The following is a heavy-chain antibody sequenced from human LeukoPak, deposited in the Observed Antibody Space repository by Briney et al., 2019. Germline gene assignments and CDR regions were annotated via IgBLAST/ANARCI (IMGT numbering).Heavy chain of an antibody. CDR2: ISYDGSNK. CDR3: AKGCDTIFCL. V-gene: IGHV3-30*18. Sequence: GGSLRLSCAASGFTFSSYGMHWVRQAPGKGLEWVAVISYDGSNKYYADSVKGRFTISRDNSKNTLYLQMNSLRAEDTAVYYCAKGCDTIFCLWGQGTLVTVSS. J-gene: IGHJ4*02. CDR1: GFTFSSYG. D-gene: IGHD3-3*01.